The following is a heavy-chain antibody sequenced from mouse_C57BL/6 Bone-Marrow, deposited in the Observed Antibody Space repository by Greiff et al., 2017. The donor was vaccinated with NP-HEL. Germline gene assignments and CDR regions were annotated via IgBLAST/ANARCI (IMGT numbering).Heavy chain of an antibody. V-gene: IGHV5-12*01. J-gene: IGHJ1*03. CDR2: ISNGGGST. D-gene: IGHD2-5*01. Sequence: DVKLVESGGGLVQPGGSLKLSCAASGFTFSDYYMYWVRQTPEKRLEWVAYISNGGGSTYYPDTVKGRFTISRDNAKNTLYLQMSRLKSEDTAMYYCARHSNYVGWYFEVWGTGTTVTVSS. CDR3: ARHSNYVGWYFEV. CDR1: GFTFSDYY.